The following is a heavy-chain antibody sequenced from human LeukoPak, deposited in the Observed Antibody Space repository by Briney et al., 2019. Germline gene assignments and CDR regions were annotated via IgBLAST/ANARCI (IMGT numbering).Heavy chain of an antibody. V-gene: IGHV4-59*08. Sequence: PSETLSLTCSVSGGSISFYHWSWIRQPPGKGLEWIGYISYSGSTNYNPSLKSRVTLSLETSKNQFSLRLSSVTAADTAVYYCARHGTFPQFGYWGQGTLVTVSS. J-gene: IGHJ4*02. CDR3: ARHGTFPQFGY. CDR2: ISYSGST. CDR1: GGSISFYH. D-gene: IGHD1-1*01.